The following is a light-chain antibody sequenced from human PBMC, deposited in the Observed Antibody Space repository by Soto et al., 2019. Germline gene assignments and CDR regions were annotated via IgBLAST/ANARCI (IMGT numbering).Light chain of an antibody. CDR1: SSDVGSYNL. CDR2: EGS. Sequence: QSALTQPASVSGSPGQSITISCTGTSSDVGSYNLVSWYHQHPGKAPKLMIYEGSKRPSGVPDRFSVSKSGTSASLAITRLQPEDEADYYCQSYDSSLALARVFGTGTKLTVL. J-gene: IGLJ1*01. CDR3: QSYDSSLALARV. V-gene: IGLV2-14*02.